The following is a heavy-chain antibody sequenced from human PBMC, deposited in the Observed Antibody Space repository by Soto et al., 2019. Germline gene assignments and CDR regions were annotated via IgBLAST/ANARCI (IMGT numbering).Heavy chain of an antibody. V-gene: IGHV5-10-1*01. CDR3: ARHEITMVRGVILYYYGMDV. CDR2: IDPSDSYT. Sequence: GESLKISWRSSGYSLNNYWNRWGRQMPGKGLGWMGRIDPSDSYTNYSPSFQGHVTISADKSISTAYLQWSSLKASDTAMYYCARHEITMVRGVILYYYGMDVWGQGTTVTVSS. CDR1: GYSLNNYW. D-gene: IGHD3-10*01. J-gene: IGHJ6*02.